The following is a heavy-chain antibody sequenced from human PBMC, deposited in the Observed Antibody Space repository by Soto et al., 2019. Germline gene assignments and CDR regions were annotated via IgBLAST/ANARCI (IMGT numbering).Heavy chain of an antibody. J-gene: IGHJ4*02. CDR1: GGTSSSYA. CDR3: ARASQGDDFDY. V-gene: IGHV1-69*10. Sequence: ASVKVSCKASGGTSSSYAISWVRQAPGQGLEWMGGIIPILGIANYAQKFQGRVTITADKSTSTAYMELSSLRSEDTAVYYCARASQGDDFDYWGQGTLVTVSS. D-gene: IGHD1-26*01. CDR2: IIPILGIA.